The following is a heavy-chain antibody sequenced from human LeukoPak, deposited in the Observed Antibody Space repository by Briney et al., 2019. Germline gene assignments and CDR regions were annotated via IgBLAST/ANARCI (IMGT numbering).Heavy chain of an antibody. Sequence: SETLSLTCAVYGGSFSGYYWSWIRQPPGKGLEWIGEINHSGSTNYNPSLKSRVTISVDTSKNQFSLKLSSVTAADTAVYYCARAISNSSSPSGFDYWGQGTLVTVCS. CDR2: INHSGST. CDR1: GGSFSGYY. J-gene: IGHJ4*02. CDR3: ARAISNSSSPSGFDY. D-gene: IGHD6-6*01. V-gene: IGHV4-34*01.